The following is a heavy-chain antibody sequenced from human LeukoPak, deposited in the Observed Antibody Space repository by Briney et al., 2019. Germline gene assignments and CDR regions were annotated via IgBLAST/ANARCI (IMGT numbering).Heavy chain of an antibody. CDR2: IYSGGST. CDR1: GFTVSSNY. V-gene: IGHV3-53*01. Sequence: GGSLRLSCAASGFTVSSNYMSWVRQAPGKGLEWVSVIYSGGSTYYADSEKGRFTISRDNSKNTLYLQMNSLRAEDTAVYYCARGYYDFWSGTYFDYWGQGTLVTVSS. D-gene: IGHD3-3*01. J-gene: IGHJ4*02. CDR3: ARGYYDFWSGTYFDY.